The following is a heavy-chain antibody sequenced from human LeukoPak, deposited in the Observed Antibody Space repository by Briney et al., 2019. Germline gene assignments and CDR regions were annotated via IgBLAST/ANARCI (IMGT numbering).Heavy chain of an antibody. V-gene: IGHV4-59*01. CDR1: GGSISSYY. Sequence: SETLSLTCTVSGGSISSYYWSWIRQPPGKGLEWIGYIYYSGSTNYNPSLKSRVTISVDTSKNQFSLKLSSVTAADTAVYYCARGFHCYDSSGYWPWGQGTLVTVSS. J-gene: IGHJ5*02. CDR2: IYYSGST. D-gene: IGHD3-22*01. CDR3: ARGFHCYDSSGYWP.